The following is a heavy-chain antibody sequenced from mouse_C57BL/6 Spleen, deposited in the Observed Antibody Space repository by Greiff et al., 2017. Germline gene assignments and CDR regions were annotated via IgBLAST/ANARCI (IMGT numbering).Heavy chain of an antibody. J-gene: IGHJ2*01. CDR2: ISSGGSYT. Sequence: DVMLVESGGDLVKPGGSLKLSCAASGFTFSSYGMSWVRQTPDKRLEWVATISSGGSYTYYPDSVKGRFTISRDNAKNTLYLQMSSLTSEDTAMYYCAREELNLGYYFDYWGQGTTLTVSS. CDR3: AREELNLGYYFDY. V-gene: IGHV5-6*02. D-gene: IGHD1-3*01. CDR1: GFTFSSYG.